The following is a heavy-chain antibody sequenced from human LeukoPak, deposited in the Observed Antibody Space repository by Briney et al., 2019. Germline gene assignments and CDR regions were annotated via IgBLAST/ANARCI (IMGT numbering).Heavy chain of an antibody. V-gene: IGHV3-23*01. D-gene: IGHD1-26*01. CDR1: GFTFNNYA. Sequence: HPGGSLRLSCAASGFTFNNYAMNWVRQAPGKGPEWVSSISESGGTTDYADSVKGRFTISRDNSKNTLYLQMNSLRSDDTAVYYCARSIVGATTPYYFDYWGQGTLVTVSS. CDR2: ISESGGTT. J-gene: IGHJ4*02. CDR3: ARSIVGATTPYYFDY.